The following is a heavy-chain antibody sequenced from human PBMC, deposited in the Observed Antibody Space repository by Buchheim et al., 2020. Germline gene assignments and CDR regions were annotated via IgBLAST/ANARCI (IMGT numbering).Heavy chain of an antibody. CDR3: ARDHRIAVAGHYYYYGMDV. V-gene: IGHV4-34*01. CDR2: INHSGST. Sequence: QVQLQQWGAGLLKPSETLSLTCAVYGGSFSGYYWSWIRQPPGKGLEWIGEINHSGSTNYNPSLKSRVTISVDTSKHQFSLKLSSVTAADTAVYYCARDHRIAVAGHYYYYGMDVWGQGTT. D-gene: IGHD6-19*01. J-gene: IGHJ6*02. CDR1: GGSFSGYY.